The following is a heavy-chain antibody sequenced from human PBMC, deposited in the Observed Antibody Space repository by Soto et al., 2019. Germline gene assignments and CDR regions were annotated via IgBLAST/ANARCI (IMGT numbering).Heavy chain of an antibody. V-gene: IGHV3-7*03. Sequence: GGSLRLSCAASGFTFSSYWMSWVRQAPGKGLEWVANIKQDGSEKYYVDSVKGRFTISRDNAKNSLYLQMNSLRAEDTAVYYCARDPYGSGSYYADYFDYWGQGTLVTVSS. CDR3: ARDPYGSGSYYADYFDY. CDR2: IKQDGSEK. CDR1: GFTFSSYW. J-gene: IGHJ4*02. D-gene: IGHD3-10*01.